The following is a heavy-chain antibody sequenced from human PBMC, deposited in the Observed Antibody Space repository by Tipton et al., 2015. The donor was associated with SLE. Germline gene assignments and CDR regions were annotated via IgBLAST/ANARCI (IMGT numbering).Heavy chain of an antibody. CDR1: GGSFSAYY. CDR2: INHSGST. V-gene: IGHV4-34*01. D-gene: IGHD3-3*01. Sequence: TLSLTCAVYGGSFSAYYWSWIRQPPGKGLERIGEINHSGSTNYNPSLKSRVTISVDTSKNQFSLKLSSVTAADTALYYCARPGSPFWSGYPFDYWGQGTLVTVSS. J-gene: IGHJ4*02. CDR3: ARPGSPFWSGYPFDY.